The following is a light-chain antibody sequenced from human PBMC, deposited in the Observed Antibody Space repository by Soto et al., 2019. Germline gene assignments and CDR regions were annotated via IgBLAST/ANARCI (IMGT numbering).Light chain of an antibody. Sequence: EIVLTQSPGTLSLSPGERATLSCRASQSVSSSYLAWYQQKPGQAPSLLIYGASSRATGIPDRLSGSGSGTVFTLTISRLEPEDFAVYYCQQDGSSPTTFGQGTKVEIK. V-gene: IGKV3-20*01. CDR3: QQDGSSPTT. J-gene: IGKJ1*01. CDR1: QSVSSSY. CDR2: GAS.